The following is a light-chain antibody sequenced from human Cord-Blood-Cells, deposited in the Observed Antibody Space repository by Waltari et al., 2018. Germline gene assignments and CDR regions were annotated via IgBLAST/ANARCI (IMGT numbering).Light chain of an antibody. J-gene: IGKJ2*01. CDR3: QQSYST. V-gene: IGKV1-39*01. CDR1: QSISSY. CDR2: AAS. Sequence: DIQMTQSPSSLSASVGDRVTITCRASQSISSYLNWYQQKPGKAPKLLIYAASSVQSGVPSRFSGSGSGTDFTLTISSLQPEDFATYYCQQSYSTFGQGTKLEIK.